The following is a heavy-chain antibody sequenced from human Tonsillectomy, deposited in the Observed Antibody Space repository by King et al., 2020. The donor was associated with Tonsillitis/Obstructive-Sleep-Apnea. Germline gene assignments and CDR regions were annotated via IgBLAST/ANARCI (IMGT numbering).Heavy chain of an antibody. D-gene: IGHD6-19*01. CDR3: ARDPALAGTGTFDI. Sequence: LVESGGGVVQPGRSLRLSCAASGFTFISYSMHWVRQAPGKGLEWVAGISYDGSYKYYADSVKGRFTISRDNSKNTLYLQMNSLRAEDTAMYYCARDPALAGTGTFDIWGQGTMVTVSS. CDR2: ISYDGSYK. J-gene: IGHJ3*02. CDR1: GFTFISYS. V-gene: IGHV3-30*01.